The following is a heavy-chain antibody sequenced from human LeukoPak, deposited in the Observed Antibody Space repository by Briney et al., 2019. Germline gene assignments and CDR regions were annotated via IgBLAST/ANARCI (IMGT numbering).Heavy chain of an antibody. V-gene: IGHV1-2*02. CDR1: GYTFTGYY. D-gene: IGHD4-17*01. CDR3: ARTGRLRCTGGFDI. Sequence: ASVKVSCKASGYTFTGYYMHWVRQAPVQGLEWMGWINPNSGGTNYAQKFQGRVTMTRDTSISTAYMELSRLRSDDTAVYYCARTGRLRCTGGFDIWGQGTMVTVSS. CDR2: INPNSGGT. J-gene: IGHJ3*02.